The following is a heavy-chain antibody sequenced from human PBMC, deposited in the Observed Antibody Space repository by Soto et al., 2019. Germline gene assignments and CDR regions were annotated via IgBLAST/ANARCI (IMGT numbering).Heavy chain of an antibody. CDR2: ISSSGST. CDR1: CGSIISYY. Sequence: XXTLSLTCTVSCGSIISYYWSWIRQPPGXGLEWIGYISSSGSTKYTPSLKSRVXXSVDTSKXXFSLKLSSVTAAEKAVYYCAGTESGYATGWFDPWGEGTLVTVSS. D-gene: IGHD5-12*01. J-gene: IGHJ5*02. CDR3: AGTESGYATGWFDP. V-gene: IGHV4-59*08.